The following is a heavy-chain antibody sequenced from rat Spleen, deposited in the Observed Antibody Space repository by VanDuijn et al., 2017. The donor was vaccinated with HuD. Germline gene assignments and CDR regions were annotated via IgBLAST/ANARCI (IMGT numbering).Heavy chain of an antibody. Sequence: QVQLKESGPGLMQPSETLSLTCTVSGFSLTRNGVGWVRQPPGKVLEWIAEISSVGNTYYNSALKSRLSISRDTSKSQVFLKMNSLQTEDTAMYFCARWDHWGQGTLVTVSS. CDR2: ISSVGNT. V-gene: IGHV2S8*01. D-gene: IGHD5-1*01. CDR3: ARWDH. CDR1: GFSLTRNG. J-gene: IGHJ3*01.